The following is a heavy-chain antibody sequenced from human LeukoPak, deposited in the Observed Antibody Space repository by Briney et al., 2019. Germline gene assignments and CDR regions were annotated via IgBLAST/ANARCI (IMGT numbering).Heavy chain of an antibody. CDR1: GFTFSSYD. V-gene: IGHV3-30*03. D-gene: IGHD5-18*01. CDR3: GQGGKIRVQVWSTVQS. J-gene: IGHJ5*02. Sequence: GGSLRHSCATSGFTFSSYDMHWVRQAPGKGLEWVAVISHGGTNIFYADSVEGRFTISRDNSKNTLYLQMDSLRVEDTAVYYCGQGGKIRVQVWSTVQSWGQGTLVAVSS. CDR2: ISHGGTNI.